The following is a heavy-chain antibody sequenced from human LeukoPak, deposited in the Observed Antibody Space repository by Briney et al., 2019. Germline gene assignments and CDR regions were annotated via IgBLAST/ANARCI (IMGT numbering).Heavy chain of an antibody. CDR3: ARGVNDYGDYAYNWFDP. J-gene: IGHJ5*02. CDR1: GFTFSSYE. V-gene: IGHV3-48*03. D-gene: IGHD4-17*01. CDR2: ISSSGSTI. Sequence: GGSLRLSCAASGFTFSSYEMNWVRQAPGKGLEWVSYISSSGSTIYYADSVKGRFTISRDNAKNSLYLQMNSLRAEDTAVYYCARGVNDYGDYAYNWFDPWGQGTLVTVSS.